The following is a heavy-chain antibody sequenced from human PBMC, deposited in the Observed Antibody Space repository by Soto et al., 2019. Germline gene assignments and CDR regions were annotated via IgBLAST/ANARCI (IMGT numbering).Heavy chain of an antibody. CDR2: IGTAGDT. CDR3: AAYSSGPDAFDI. Sequence: GGSLRLSCAASGFTFSRYDMHWVRQATGKGLEWVSAIGTAGDTYYPGSVKGRFTISRENAKNSLYLQMNSLRAEDTAVYYCAAYSSGPDAFDIWGQGTMVTVSS. V-gene: IGHV3-13*01. D-gene: IGHD6-19*01. CDR1: GFTFSRYD. J-gene: IGHJ3*02.